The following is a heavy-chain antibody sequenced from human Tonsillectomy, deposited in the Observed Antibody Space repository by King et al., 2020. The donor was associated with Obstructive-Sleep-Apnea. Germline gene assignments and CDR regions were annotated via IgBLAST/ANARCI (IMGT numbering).Heavy chain of an antibody. D-gene: IGHD3-10*01. CDR3: AKGWGYYGSDSYLSWFDP. CDR1: GFSFDDFA. Sequence: VQLVESGGGLVQPGRSLRLSCAASGFSFDDFAMHWVRQAPGKGLEWVSGISGNSDSVGYADSVKGRFTISRDNAKKTLYLQMNSLRAEDTALYYCAKGWGYYGSDSYLSWFDPWGQGTLVTVSS. CDR2: ISGNSDSV. J-gene: IGHJ5*02. V-gene: IGHV3-9*01.